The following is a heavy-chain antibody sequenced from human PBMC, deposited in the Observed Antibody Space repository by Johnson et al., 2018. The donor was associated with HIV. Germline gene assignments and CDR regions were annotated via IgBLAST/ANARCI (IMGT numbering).Heavy chain of an antibody. CDR1: GFTFSSYA. Sequence: QVQLVESGGGVVQPGRSLRLSCAASGFTFSSYAMHWVRQAPGKGLEWVAVISYDGSNKYYADSVKGRFTISRDNSKNTLYLQMNSLRAEDTAVYYCARDKNNRRAAAALAAFDIWGQGTMVTVSS. D-gene: IGHD6-13*01. CDR3: ARDKNNRRAAAALAAFDI. V-gene: IGHV3-30*04. J-gene: IGHJ3*02. CDR2: ISYDGSNK.